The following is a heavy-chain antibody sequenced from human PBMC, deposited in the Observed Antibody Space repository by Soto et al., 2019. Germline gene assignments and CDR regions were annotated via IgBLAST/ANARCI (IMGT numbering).Heavy chain of an antibody. D-gene: IGHD5-18*01. V-gene: IGHV3-43D*04. J-gene: IGHJ6*02. CDR3: AKDAEYSYGYDYYYGMDV. Sequence: PGGSLRLSCAASGFTFDDYAMHWIRQAPGKCLEWVSLISWDGGSTYYADSVKGRFTISRDSSKNSLYLQMNSLRAEDTALYYCAKDAEYSYGYDYYYGMDVWGQGXTVTVYS. CDR2: ISWDGGST. CDR1: GFTFDDYA.